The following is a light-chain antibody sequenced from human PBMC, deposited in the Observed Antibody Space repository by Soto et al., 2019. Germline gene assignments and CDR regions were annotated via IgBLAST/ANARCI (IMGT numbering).Light chain of an antibody. CDR3: CSYTRSSTYL. J-gene: IGLJ1*01. CDR2: EVN. Sequence: QSALTQPASVSGSPGQSITISCSGTYNLVSWYQQHPGKAPKLMIFEVNKRPSGVSYRFSGSKSGNTASLTISALQAEDEADYYCCSYTRSSTYLFGTGTKLTVL. V-gene: IGLV2-23*02. CDR1: YNL.